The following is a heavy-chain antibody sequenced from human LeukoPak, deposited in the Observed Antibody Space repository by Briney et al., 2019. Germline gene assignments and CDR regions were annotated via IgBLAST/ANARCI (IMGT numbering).Heavy chain of an antibody. CDR2: MNPNSGNT. CDR1: GYTFTSYD. Sequence: APVKVSCKASGYTFTSYDISWVRQATGQGLEWMGWMNPNSGNTGYAQKFQGRATMTRNTSISTAYMELSSLRSEDTAVYYCARGRDSGYDGVGYWGQGTLVTVSS. CDR3: ARGRDSGYDGVGY. J-gene: IGHJ4*02. V-gene: IGHV1-8*01. D-gene: IGHD5-12*01.